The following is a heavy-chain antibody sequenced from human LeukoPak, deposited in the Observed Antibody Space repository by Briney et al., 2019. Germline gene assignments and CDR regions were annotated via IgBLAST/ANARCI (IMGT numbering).Heavy chain of an antibody. D-gene: IGHD2-2*01. CDR1: GYTLTGYC. CDR3: ARDCSSTSCFYLDY. Sequence: ASVKVSCKASGYTLTGYCMHWVRQAPGQGLEWMGWINPNSGGTNYAQKFQGRVTMTRDTSISTAYMELSRLRSDDTAVYYCARDCSSTSCFYLDYWGQGTLVTVSS. J-gene: IGHJ4*02. V-gene: IGHV1-2*02. CDR2: INPNSGGT.